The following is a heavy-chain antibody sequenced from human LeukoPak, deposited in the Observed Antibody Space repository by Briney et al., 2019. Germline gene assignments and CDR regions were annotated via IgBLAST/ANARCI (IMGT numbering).Heavy chain of an antibody. Sequence: GGSLRLSCAASGFTFSNHWMHWVRQAPGKGLVWVSRINPDGSSSTYADSVKGRFTISRDNAKSTLYLQMNSLRAEDTAVYYCARGAAVIYYYGMDVWGQGTTVTVSS. J-gene: IGHJ6*02. CDR1: GFTFSNHW. CDR2: INPDGSSS. CDR3: ARGAAVIYYYGMDV. V-gene: IGHV3-74*01. D-gene: IGHD1-26*01.